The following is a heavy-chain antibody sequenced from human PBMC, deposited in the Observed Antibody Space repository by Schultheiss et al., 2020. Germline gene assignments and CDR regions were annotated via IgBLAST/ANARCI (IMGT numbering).Heavy chain of an antibody. J-gene: IGHJ6*02. D-gene: IGHD2-2*01. CDR1: GFTFSSYA. CDR2: ISYDGSNK. Sequence: GGSLRLSCAASGFTFSSYAMHWVRQAPGKGLEWVAVISYDGSNKYYADSVKGRFTISRDNSKNTLYLQMNSLRAEDTAVYYCARDDGYCSSTSCYYYYGMDVWGQGTTVTVSS. CDR3: ARDDGYCSSTSCYYYYGMDV. V-gene: IGHV3-30-3*01.